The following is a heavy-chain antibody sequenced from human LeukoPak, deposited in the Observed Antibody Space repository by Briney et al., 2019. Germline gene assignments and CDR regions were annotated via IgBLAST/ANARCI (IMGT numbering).Heavy chain of an antibody. CDR1: GYSFTNYW. Sequence: GESLKISCKGSGYSFTNYWIGWVRQMPGKGLEWMGIIYPGDSDTRYSPSFQGQVTISADKSISTAYLQWSSLKASDTAMYYCARRGGLYRNLPDLEDDAFDIWGQGTMVTVSS. J-gene: IGHJ3*02. D-gene: IGHD4-11*01. CDR3: ARRGGLYRNLPDLEDDAFDI. CDR2: IYPGDSDT. V-gene: IGHV5-51*01.